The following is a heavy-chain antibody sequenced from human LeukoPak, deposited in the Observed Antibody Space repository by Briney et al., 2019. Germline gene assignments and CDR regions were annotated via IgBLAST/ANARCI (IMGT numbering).Heavy chain of an antibody. D-gene: IGHD6-13*01. CDR3: ARDRVRYSSSSFDY. V-gene: IGHV3-30-3*01. CDR2: ISYDGSNK. Sequence: GGSLRLSCAASGFTFSSYAMHWVRQAPGKGLEWVAVISYDGSNKYYADSVKGRFTISRGNSKNTLYLQMNSLRAEDTAVYYCARDRVRYSSSSFDYWGQGTLVTVSS. CDR1: GFTFSSYA. J-gene: IGHJ4*02.